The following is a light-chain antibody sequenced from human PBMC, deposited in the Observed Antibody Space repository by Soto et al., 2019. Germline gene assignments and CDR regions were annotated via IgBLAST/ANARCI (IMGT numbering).Light chain of an antibody. Sequence: ILMTQSPSTLSVSPGERATLSCRASQSLGSTLAWYQQKPGQAPRLLIYGASARETGIPAKFSGSGSGTEFTLTISSLQSEDFAVYYCQQYDNWPGTFGQGTKVDI. CDR1: QSLGST. J-gene: IGKJ1*01. CDR2: GAS. V-gene: IGKV3-15*01. CDR3: QQYDNWPGT.